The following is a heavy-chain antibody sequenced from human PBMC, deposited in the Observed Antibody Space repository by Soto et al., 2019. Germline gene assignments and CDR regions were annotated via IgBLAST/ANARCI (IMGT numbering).Heavy chain of an antibody. CDR3: ARRYGRYFDY. D-gene: IGHD4-17*01. CDR1: GGSISSYY. V-gene: IGHV4-59*08. Sequence: QLQLQESGPGLVKPSETLSLTCTVSGGSISSYYWSWIRQPPGKGLEWIGYIYYSGSTNYNPSLKSRITISVDTSQNQFSLKLSSMTAADTAVYYFARRYGRYFDYLGQGTLVTVSS. J-gene: IGHJ4*02. CDR2: IYYSGST.